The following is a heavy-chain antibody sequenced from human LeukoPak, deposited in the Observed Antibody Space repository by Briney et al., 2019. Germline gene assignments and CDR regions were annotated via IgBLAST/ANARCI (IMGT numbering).Heavy chain of an antibody. J-gene: IGHJ6*03. V-gene: IGHV3-9*01. CDR1: GFTFDDYA. D-gene: IGHD4-11*01. CDR2: ISWNSGSI. CDR3: ARSPGTTVTTYCYYYYMDV. Sequence: GGSLRLSCAASGFTFDDYAMHWVRQAPGKGLEWVSGISWNSGSIGYADSVKGRFTISRDNAKNSLYLQMNSLRAEDTAVYYCARSPGTTVTTYCYYYYMDVWGKGTTVTVSS.